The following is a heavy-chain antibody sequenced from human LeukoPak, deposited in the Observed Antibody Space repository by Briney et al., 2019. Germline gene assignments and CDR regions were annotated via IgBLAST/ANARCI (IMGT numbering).Heavy chain of an antibody. CDR2: IGTAGDT. D-gene: IGHD2-15*01. V-gene: IGHV3-13*01. CDR1: GFTFSSYD. Sequence: PGGSLRLSCAASGFTFSSYDMHWVRQATGKGLEWVSAIGTAGDTHYPGSVQGRFTNSRENAKNSLYLQKNSLRAGDTAVYNCARGDINNGFDYWGQGTLVTVSS. J-gene: IGHJ4*02. CDR3: ARGDINNGFDY.